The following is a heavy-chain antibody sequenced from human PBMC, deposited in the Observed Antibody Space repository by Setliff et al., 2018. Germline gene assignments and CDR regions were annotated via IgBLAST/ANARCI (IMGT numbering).Heavy chain of an antibody. CDR3: ARDTHINYNNPQVGWFDP. CDR2: IIPLLETV. CDR1: GDTFSTYA. J-gene: IGHJ5*02. V-gene: IGHV1-69*13. Sequence: SVKVSCKASGDTFSTYALSWVRQAPGQGLEWMGGIIPLLETVKYAQKFQGRVTITADESTSTAYMELRSLTSEDTAMYYCARDTHINYNNPQVGWFDPWGQGTQVTV. D-gene: IGHD4-4*01.